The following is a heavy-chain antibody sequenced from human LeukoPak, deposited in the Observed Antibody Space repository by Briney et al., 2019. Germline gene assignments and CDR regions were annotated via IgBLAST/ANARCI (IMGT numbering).Heavy chain of an antibody. J-gene: IGHJ4*02. Sequence: GGSPRLSCAASGFTFSIYRMHWVRQAPGKGLVWVSHINSDGSSTTYADSVKGRFTISRDNAKNTLYLQMNSLRAEDSAVYFCARDRQYGVDYWGQGTLVTVSS. V-gene: IGHV3-74*01. CDR2: INSDGSST. CDR1: GFTFSIYR. CDR3: ARDRQYGVDY. D-gene: IGHD4/OR15-4a*01.